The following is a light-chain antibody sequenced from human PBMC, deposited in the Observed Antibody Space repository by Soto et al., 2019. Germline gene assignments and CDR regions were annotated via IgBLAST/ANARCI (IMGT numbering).Light chain of an antibody. CDR3: QQYGSSPLT. J-gene: IGKJ4*01. CDR1: QSVRSNY. CDR2: DAS. V-gene: IGKV3-20*01. Sequence: EIVLTQSPDTLSLSPGERATLSCRASQSVRSNYLAWYQQKPGQAPRFLIYDASSRATGIPDRFSGSGSGTEFTLTISRLEPVDFAVYYCQQYGSSPLTFGGGTKVEIK.